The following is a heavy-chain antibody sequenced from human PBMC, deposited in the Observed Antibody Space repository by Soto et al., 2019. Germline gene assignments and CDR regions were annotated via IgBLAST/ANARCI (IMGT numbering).Heavy chain of an antibody. CDR3: ARGGVDVVATSAFDY. Sequence: QVQLVQSGAEVKKPGSSVRVSCKASGGTFNNYAIGWVRQAPGQGLEWLGGIIPIIGTEDYAHKFQGRLAISADESTGTTFMELSSLRSEDTALYYCARGGVDVVATSAFDYWGQGTLVTVSS. CDR2: IIPIIGTE. CDR1: GGTFNNYA. V-gene: IGHV1-69*01. D-gene: IGHD5-12*01. J-gene: IGHJ4*02.